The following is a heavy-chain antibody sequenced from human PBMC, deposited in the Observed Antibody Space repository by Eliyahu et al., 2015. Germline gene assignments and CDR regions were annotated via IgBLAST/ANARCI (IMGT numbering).Heavy chain of an antibody. CDR1: AGSISSSY. J-gene: IGHJ4*02. CDR2: YTGIT. V-gene: IGHV4-59*01. Sequence: QMQLQESGPGLVRPSETLSLICNVSAGSISSSYYTGITNYSPTLQSRVTISVDASKKQFSLKLSSVTAADTGVYYCARGREMTILSDWGQGTLXTV. D-gene: IGHD5-24*01. CDR3: ARGREMTILSD.